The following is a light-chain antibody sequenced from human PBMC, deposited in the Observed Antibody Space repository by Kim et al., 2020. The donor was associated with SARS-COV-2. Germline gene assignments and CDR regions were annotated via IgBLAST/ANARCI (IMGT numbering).Light chain of an antibody. J-gene: IGLJ2*01. CDR2: DVS. CDR1: SSDVGGYNY. CDR3: SSYTSSSTLEVV. V-gene: IGLV2-14*03. Sequence: SALPPPSSLSGSPGQSITISCTGTSSDVGGYNYVSWYQQHPGKAPKLMIYDVSNRPSGVSNRFSGSKSGNTASLTISGLQAEDEADYYCSSYTSSSTLEVVFGGGTQLTVL.